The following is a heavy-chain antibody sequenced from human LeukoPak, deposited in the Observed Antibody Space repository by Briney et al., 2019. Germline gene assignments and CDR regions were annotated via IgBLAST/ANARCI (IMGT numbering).Heavy chain of an antibody. CDR1: GGSISSGSYY. D-gene: IGHD3-9*01. V-gene: IGHV4-61*01. CDR2: IYYSGST. Sequence: SETLSLTCTVSGGSISSGSYYWSWIRQPPGKGLEWIGYIYYSGSTNYNPSLKSRVTISVDTSKNQFSLKLSSVTAADTAVYYCARVILTGYSNWFDPWGQGTLVTVSS. CDR3: ARVILTGYSNWFDP. J-gene: IGHJ5*02.